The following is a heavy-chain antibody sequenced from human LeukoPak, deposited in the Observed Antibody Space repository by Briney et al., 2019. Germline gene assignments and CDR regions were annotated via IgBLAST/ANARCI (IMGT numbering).Heavy chain of an antibody. CDR3: ARGMIGNFGY. CDR1: GGSISSGGYY. Sequence: PSQSLSLTCTVSGGSISSGGYYWSWIRQHPGKCLEWIGYIYYSGSTYYNPSLKSRVTISVDTSKNQFSLKLSSVTAADTAVYYCARGMIGNFGYWGQGTLVTVSS. J-gene: IGHJ4*02. D-gene: IGHD3-22*01. CDR2: IYYSGST. V-gene: IGHV4-31*03.